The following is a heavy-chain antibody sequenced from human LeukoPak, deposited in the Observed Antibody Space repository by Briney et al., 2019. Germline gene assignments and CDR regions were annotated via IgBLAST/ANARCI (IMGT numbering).Heavy chain of an antibody. Sequence: SETLSLTCTVSGDSVSIYYWSWIRQPPGQGLEWIGYIYYRGNTNYNPSLKSRVTMAVDTSKNQFSLKVSSVTAADTAVYYCARAGNNWSFDYWGEGTLVTVAS. J-gene: IGHJ4*02. D-gene: IGHD1-1*01. V-gene: IGHV4-59*02. CDR1: GDSVSIYY. CDR2: IYYRGNT. CDR3: ARAGNNWSFDY.